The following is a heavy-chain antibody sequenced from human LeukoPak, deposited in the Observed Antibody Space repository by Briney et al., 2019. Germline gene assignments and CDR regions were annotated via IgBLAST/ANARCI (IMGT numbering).Heavy chain of an antibody. J-gene: IGHJ3*02. D-gene: IGHD1-1*01. CDR1: GGTFSSYA. CDR3: ARVPPGGPGSFDI. Sequence: SVKVSCKASGGTFSSYAISWVRQAPGQGLEWMGGIIPIFGTANYAQKFQGRVTITADESTSTAYMELSSLRSEDTDVYYCARVPPGGPGSFDIWGQGTMVTVSS. CDR2: IIPIFGTA. V-gene: IGHV1-69*13.